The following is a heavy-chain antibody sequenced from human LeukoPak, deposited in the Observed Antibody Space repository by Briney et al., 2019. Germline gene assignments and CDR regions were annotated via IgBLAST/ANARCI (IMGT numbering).Heavy chain of an antibody. Sequence: SETLSLTCAVYGGSFSGYYWSWIRQPPGKGLEWIGEINHSGSTNYNPSLKSRVTISVDTSKNQFSLKLSSVTAADTAVYYCARLRRGSDFWSGYPTYYYYYMDVWGKGTTVTVSS. V-gene: IGHV4-34*01. CDR3: ARLRRGSDFWSGYPTYYYYYMDV. D-gene: IGHD3-3*01. J-gene: IGHJ6*03. CDR2: INHSGST. CDR1: GGSFSGYY.